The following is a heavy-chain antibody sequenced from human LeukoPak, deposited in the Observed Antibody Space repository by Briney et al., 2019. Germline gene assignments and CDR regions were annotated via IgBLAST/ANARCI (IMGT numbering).Heavy chain of an antibody. CDR3: ARVLLPIAAAGTGFDY. Sequence: SQTLSLTCAISGDSVSSNSAAWNWIRQSPSRGLEWLGRTYYRSKWYNDYAVSVKSRITINPDISKNQFSLQLNSVTPEDTAVYYCARVLLPIAAAGTGFDYWGQGTLVTVSS. V-gene: IGHV6-1*01. CDR1: GDSVSSNSAA. D-gene: IGHD6-13*01. J-gene: IGHJ4*02. CDR2: TYYRSKWYN.